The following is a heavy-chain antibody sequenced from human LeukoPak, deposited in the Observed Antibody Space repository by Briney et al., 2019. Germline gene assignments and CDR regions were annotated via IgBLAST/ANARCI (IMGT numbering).Heavy chain of an antibody. Sequence: GASVKVSCKVSGYTLTKLSMHWVRQAPGKGLEWMGGFDPEDGETIYAQKFQGRVTMTTDTSTSTAYMELRSLRSDDTAVYYCARRGSLAERFEDYWGQGTLVTVSS. CDR3: ARRGSLAERFEDY. J-gene: IGHJ4*02. CDR1: GYTLTKLS. D-gene: IGHD1-1*01. V-gene: IGHV1-24*01. CDR2: FDPEDGET.